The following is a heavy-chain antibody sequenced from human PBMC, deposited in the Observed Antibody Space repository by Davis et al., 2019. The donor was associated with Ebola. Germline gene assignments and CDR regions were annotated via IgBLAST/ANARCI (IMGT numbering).Heavy chain of an antibody. D-gene: IGHD6-13*01. CDR1: GYSFIDYF. Sequence: ASVKVSCKASGYSFIDYFIHWVRQAPGQGLEWMGWLNPNSGGTHYAQKFQGRVTMTRDTSINTAYMEVSRLRSDDTAMYYCAGQLTDNWLDPWGQGTLVTVSS. CDR2: LNPNSGGT. CDR3: AGQLTDNWLDP. V-gene: IGHV1-2*02. J-gene: IGHJ5*02.